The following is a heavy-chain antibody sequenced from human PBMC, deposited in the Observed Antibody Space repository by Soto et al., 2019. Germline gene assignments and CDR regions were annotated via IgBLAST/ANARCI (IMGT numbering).Heavy chain of an antibody. J-gene: IGHJ3*02. V-gene: IGHV3-33*01. CDR1: GFTFSSYG. CDR3: ARGAGLRFLEWTLYGAFDI. Sequence: GGSLRLSCAASGFTFSSYGMHWVRQAPGKGLEWVAVMWYDGSNKYYADSVKGRFTISRDNSKNTLYLQMNSLRAEDTAVYYCARGAGLRFLEWTLYGAFDIWGQGTMVTVSS. CDR2: MWYDGSNK. D-gene: IGHD3-3*01.